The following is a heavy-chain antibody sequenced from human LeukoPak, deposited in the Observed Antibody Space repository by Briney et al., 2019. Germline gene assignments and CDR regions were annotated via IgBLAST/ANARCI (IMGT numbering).Heavy chain of an antibody. D-gene: IGHD3-16*02. CDR3: ARGPHTYDYVWGSYPDY. V-gene: IGHV1-46*01. CDR2: INPNGAST. Sequence: ASVKVSCKASGYTFTNCYMHWVRQAPGQGLQWMGIINPNGASTSYAQRFQGRVTMTRDTSTSTVYMELSSLRSEDTAVYYCARGPHTYDYVWGSYPDYWGQGTLVTVSS. CDR1: GYTFTNCY. J-gene: IGHJ4*02.